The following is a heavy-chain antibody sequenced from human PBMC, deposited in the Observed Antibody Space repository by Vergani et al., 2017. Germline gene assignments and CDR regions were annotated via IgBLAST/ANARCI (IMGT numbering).Heavy chain of an antibody. CDR2: ISSSGSTI. J-gene: IGHJ3*02. CDR1: GFTFSDYY. D-gene: IGHD6-19*01. V-gene: IGHV3-11*04. CDR3: ARDSEVAVAGAFDI. Sequence: QVQLVESGGGLVKPGGSLRLSCAASGFTFSDYYISWIRQAPGKGLEWVPYISSSGSTIYYADSVKGRFTISRDNAKNSQYLQMNSLRAEDTAVYYCARDSEVAVAGAFDIWGQGTMVTVSS.